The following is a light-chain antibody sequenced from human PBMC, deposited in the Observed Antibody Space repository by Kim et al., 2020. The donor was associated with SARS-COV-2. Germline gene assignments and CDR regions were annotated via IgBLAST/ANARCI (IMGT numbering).Light chain of an antibody. Sequence: SPGVRATLSCRASQSVSSNYLAWYQQKPGQAPRLLIYGASSRTTGIPDRFSGSGSGTDFTLTINRLEPEDFAVYYCQQYGSSPFTFGPGTKVDIK. V-gene: IGKV3-20*01. CDR3: QQYGSSPFT. CDR2: GAS. CDR1: QSVSSNY. J-gene: IGKJ3*01.